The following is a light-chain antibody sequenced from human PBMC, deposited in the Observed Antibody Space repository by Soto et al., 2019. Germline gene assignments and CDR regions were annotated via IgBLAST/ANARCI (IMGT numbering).Light chain of an antibody. CDR3: QAYNSALWT. J-gene: IGKJ1*01. V-gene: IGKV1-27*01. CDR1: RAINNY. CDR2: AAS. Sequence: DIQMIQSPSSLSASVGDRVTITCRASRAINNYLAWYQQKPGKVPKLLIYAASTLQSGIPSRFSGSGSGTDFTLTISSLQPEDVATYYCQAYNSALWTFGQGTKVEIK.